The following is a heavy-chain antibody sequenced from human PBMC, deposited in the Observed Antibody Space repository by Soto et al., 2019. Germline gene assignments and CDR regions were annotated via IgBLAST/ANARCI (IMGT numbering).Heavy chain of an antibody. CDR3: SKDREWELLYDF. CDR1: GFTFSSYA. V-gene: IGHV3-23*01. Sequence: EVQLLESGGGLVQPGGSLRLSCAASGFTFSSYAMSWVRQAPGKGLEWVSAISGSGGSTYYADSVKGRFTISRDNPKNTLYLQMTGLRAADTAVYYCSKDREWELLYDFWGQGTLVTVS. CDR2: ISGSGGST. J-gene: IGHJ4*02. D-gene: IGHD1-26*01.